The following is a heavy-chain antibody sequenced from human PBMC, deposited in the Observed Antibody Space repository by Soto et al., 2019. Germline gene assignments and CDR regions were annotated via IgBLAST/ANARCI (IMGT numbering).Heavy chain of an antibody. Sequence: ASVKVSCKASGYTFTSYGISWVRQAPGQGLEWMGWISAYNGNTNYAQKLQGRVTMTTDTSTSTAYMELRSLRSDDTAVYYCARVAGHYYYYYGMDVWGQGTTVTGSS. CDR1: GYTFTSYG. CDR2: ISAYNGNT. CDR3: ARVAGHYYYYYGMDV. V-gene: IGHV1-18*01. J-gene: IGHJ6*02.